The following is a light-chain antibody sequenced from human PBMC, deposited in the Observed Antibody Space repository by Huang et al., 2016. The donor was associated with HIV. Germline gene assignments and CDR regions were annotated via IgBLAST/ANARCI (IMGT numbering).Light chain of an antibody. Sequence: ILLTQFQATMSVSPGQRVTRYCRARPSVGGKLAWYQQRPGQDSRLLIYGASTRVPTSPDRFRGSGSGTEFTLTISSLQSEDFAVYYCQQYDTWPPLTCGGGTKV. CDR2: GAS. V-gene: IGKV3-15*01. CDR1: PSVGGK. CDR3: QQYDTWPPLT. J-gene: IGKJ4*01.